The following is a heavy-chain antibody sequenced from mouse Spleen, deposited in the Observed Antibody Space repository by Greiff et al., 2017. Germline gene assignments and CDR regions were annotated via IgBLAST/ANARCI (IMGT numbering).Heavy chain of an antibody. Sequence: VQLKESGPGLVKPSQSLSLTCSVTGYSITSGYYWNWIRQFPGNKLEWMGYISYDGSNNYNPSLKNRISITRDTSKNQFFLKLNSVTTEDTATYYCAREGVQGVIYAMDYWGQGTSVTVSS. CDR2: ISYDGSN. CDR1: GYSITSGYY. J-gene: IGHJ4*01. CDR3: AREGVQGVIYAMDY. V-gene: IGHV3-6*01.